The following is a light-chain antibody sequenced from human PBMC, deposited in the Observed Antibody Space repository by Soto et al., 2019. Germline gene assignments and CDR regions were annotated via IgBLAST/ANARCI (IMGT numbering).Light chain of an antibody. CDR1: QSIGTW. CDR2: RAS. Sequence: DIQMTQSPSTLSASIGDRVTVTCRASQSIGTWLAWYQQKPGKAPKLLIYRASSLESGAPSRFSSSGSGAEFTITISSLQPDDSATYFCQQYDDSSPTFGQGTKLEIK. J-gene: IGKJ2*01. CDR3: QQYDDSSPT. V-gene: IGKV1-5*03.